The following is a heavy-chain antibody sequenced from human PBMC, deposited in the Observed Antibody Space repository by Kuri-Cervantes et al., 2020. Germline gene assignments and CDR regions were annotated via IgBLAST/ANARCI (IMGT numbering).Heavy chain of an antibody. CDR1: GGSISSGDYY. J-gene: IGHJ4*02. V-gene: IGHV4-39*07. D-gene: IGHD1-7*01. Sequence: ESLKISCTVSGGSISSGDYYWSWIRQPPGKGLEWIGEINHSGSTNYNPSLKSRVTISVDTSKNQFSLKLSSVTAADTAAYYCARGRTGTISPFDYWGQGTLVTVSS. CDR3: ARGRTGTISPFDY. CDR2: INHSGST.